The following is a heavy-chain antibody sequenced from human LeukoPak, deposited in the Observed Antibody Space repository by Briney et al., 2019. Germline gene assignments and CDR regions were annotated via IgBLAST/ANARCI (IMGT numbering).Heavy chain of an antibody. CDR2: ISSGGSTI. J-gene: IGHJ4*02. D-gene: IGHD6-19*01. CDR1: GFTFSSYE. CDR3: ARISSLAVAGIN. V-gene: IGHV3-48*03. Sequence: GGSLRLSCAASGFTFSSYEMNWVRQAPGKWLEWVSYISSGGSTIYYADSVKGRFTISRDNAKNSLYLQMNSLRAEDTAVYYCARISSLAVAGINWGQGTLVTVSS.